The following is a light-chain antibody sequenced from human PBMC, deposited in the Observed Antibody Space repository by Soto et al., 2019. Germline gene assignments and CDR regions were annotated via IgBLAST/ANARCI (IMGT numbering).Light chain of an antibody. J-gene: IGKJ1*01. V-gene: IGKV1-5*03. Sequence: DIQMTQSPSTLSGSVGDRVTITCRASQTISSWLAWYQQKPGKAPKLLIYKASTLKSGVPSRFSGSGSGTEFTPTISSLQPDDFATYYCQHYNDYSWTVGQGTKVDIK. CDR1: QTISSW. CDR3: QHYNDYSWT. CDR2: KAS.